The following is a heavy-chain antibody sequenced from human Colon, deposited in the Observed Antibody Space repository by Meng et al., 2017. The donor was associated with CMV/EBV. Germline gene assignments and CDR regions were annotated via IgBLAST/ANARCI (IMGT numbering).Heavy chain of an antibody. CDR1: GYTFTSYG. D-gene: IGHD3-16*01. J-gene: IGHJ4*02. CDR2: ISAYNGNT. Sequence: QVYRVTSGVGGNEPGASVMVYCKASGYTFTSYGISWVRQAPGQGLEWMGWISAYNGNTNYAQKLQGRVTMTTDTSTSTAYMELRSLRSDDTAVYYCARDYVWGSYIHRFDYWGQGTLVTVSS. V-gene: IGHV1-18*01. CDR3: ARDYVWGSYIHRFDY.